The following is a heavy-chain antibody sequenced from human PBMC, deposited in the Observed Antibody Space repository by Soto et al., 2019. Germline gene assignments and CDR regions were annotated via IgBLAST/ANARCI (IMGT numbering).Heavy chain of an antibody. D-gene: IGHD1-1*01. V-gene: IGHV4-34*01. CDR1: GGSFSGYS. Sequence: SETLSLTCAVYGGSFSGYSWTWIRQPPGKGLERIGYINHSGGTNYNPSLKSRVTISVDTSKNQFSLKLSSVTAADTAVYYCARLVNWNSFDYWGQGTLVTVSS. CDR2: INHSGGT. CDR3: ARLVNWNSFDY. J-gene: IGHJ4*02.